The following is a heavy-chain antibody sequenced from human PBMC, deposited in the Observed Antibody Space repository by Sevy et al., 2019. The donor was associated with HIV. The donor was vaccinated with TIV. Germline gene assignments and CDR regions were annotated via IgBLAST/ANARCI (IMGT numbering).Heavy chain of an antibody. CDR1: GGTISAYY. CDR3: TRAPPVRSGDDSLNWFDP. V-gene: IGHV4-59*01. D-gene: IGHD5-12*01. J-gene: IGHJ5*02. Sequence: SETLSLTCTVSGGTISAYYWSWIWQPPGKALECIGYIYYTGSTNYNPSLENRVTMSVDTSKNQFSLKLNSVTAADTAVYYCTRAPPVRSGDDSLNWFDPWGQGTLVTVSS. CDR2: IYYTGST.